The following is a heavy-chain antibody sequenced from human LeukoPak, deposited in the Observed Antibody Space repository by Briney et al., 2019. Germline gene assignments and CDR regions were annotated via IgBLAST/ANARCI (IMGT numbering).Heavy chain of an antibody. D-gene: IGHD2-21*01. V-gene: IGHV4-59*01. Sequence: SETLSLTCTVSGGSISSYYWSWIRQPPGKGLEWIGYIYYGGSTNYNPSLKSRVTISVDTSKNQFSLKLNSVTPADTAVYYCARDRLVYHPWGQGTLVTVSS. CDR1: GGSISSYY. CDR2: IYYGGST. CDR3: ARDRLVYHP. J-gene: IGHJ5*02.